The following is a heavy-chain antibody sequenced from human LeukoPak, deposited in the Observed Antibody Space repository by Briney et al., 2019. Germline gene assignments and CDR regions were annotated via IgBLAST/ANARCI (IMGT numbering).Heavy chain of an antibody. CDR3: AKFIYSSGWYYFDY. CDR1: GFTFDDYA. V-gene: IGHV3-9*01. D-gene: IGHD6-19*01. Sequence: GGSLRLSCAASGFTFDDYAVHWVRQAPGKGLEWVSGITWDSGITAYADSVKGRFTISRDNTKNSLYLQMNSLRAEDTAVYYCAKFIYSSGWYYFDYWGQGTLVTVSS. CDR2: ITWDSGIT. J-gene: IGHJ4*02.